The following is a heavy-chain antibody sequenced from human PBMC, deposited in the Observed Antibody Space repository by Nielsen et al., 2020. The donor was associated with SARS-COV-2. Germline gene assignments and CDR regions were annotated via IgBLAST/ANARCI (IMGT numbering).Heavy chain of an antibody. D-gene: IGHD5-18*01. CDR3: ARGGMDTAMVTSWFDP. J-gene: IGHJ5*02. Sequence: GGSLRLSCAASGFTFSDYYMSWIRQAPGKGLEWLSYISSSSSYTNYADSVKGRFTISRDNAKNSLYLQMNSLRAEDTAVYYCARGGMDTAMVTSWFDPWGQGTLVTVSS. CDR1: GFTFSDYY. CDR2: ISSSSSYT. V-gene: IGHV3-11*05.